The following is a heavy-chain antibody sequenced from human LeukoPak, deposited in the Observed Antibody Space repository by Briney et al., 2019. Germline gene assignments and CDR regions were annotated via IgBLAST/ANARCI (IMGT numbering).Heavy chain of an antibody. J-gene: IGHJ4*02. CDR1: GFIFSSYW. CDR2: INQDGSGK. D-gene: IGHD3-10*01. CDR3: ANDCLVQGLNSDY. Sequence: PGGSLRLSCAASGFIFSSYWMSWVRQAPGKGLEWVANINQDGSGKYYVDSVKGRFTISRDNAKNSLYLQMNSLRAEDTAVYYCANDCLVQGLNSDYWGQGTLVTVSS. V-gene: IGHV3-7*01.